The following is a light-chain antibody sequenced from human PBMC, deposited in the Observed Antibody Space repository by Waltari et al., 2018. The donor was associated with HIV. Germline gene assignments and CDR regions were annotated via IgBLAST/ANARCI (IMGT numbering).Light chain of an antibody. CDR3: QVWDSSTHVV. CDR1: NTGSKN. Sequence: SYELTQPLSVSVALGPTARIPCGGNNTGSKNGHWYQQKPGQAPVLVIYRDSNRPSGIPERFSGSNSGNTATLTISRAQAGDEADYYCQVWDSSTHVVFGGGTKLTVL. V-gene: IGLV3-9*01. CDR2: RDS. J-gene: IGLJ2*01.